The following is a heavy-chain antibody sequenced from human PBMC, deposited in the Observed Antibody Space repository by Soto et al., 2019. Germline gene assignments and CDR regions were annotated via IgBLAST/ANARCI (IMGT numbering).Heavy chain of an antibody. CDR2: IYYGGST. V-gene: IGHV4-31*03. D-gene: IGHD2-2*01. CDR1: GGSISSGSYY. CDR3: ARAAYCSSSSCPFWYFDL. Sequence: SETLSLTCTVSGGSISSGSYYWSWIRQHPGKGLEWIGYIYYGGSTYYNPSLKSRVTISIDTSKNQFSLKLSSVTAADTAVYYCARAAYCSSSSCPFWYFDLWGRGTLVTVSS. J-gene: IGHJ2*01.